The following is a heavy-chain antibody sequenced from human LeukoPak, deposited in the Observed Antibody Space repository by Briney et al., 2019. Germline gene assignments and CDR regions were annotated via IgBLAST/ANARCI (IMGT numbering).Heavy chain of an antibody. Sequence: SETLSLTCAVYGGSFSGYYWSWIRQPPGKGLEWIGEINHSGSTNYNPSLKSRVTTSVDTSKNQFSLKLSSVTDADTTECYSARGLPTGTASGYWGQGTLVTVSS. CDR2: INHSGST. V-gene: IGHV4-34*01. J-gene: IGHJ4*02. CDR3: ARGLPTGTASGY. D-gene: IGHD1-1*01. CDR1: GGSFSGYY.